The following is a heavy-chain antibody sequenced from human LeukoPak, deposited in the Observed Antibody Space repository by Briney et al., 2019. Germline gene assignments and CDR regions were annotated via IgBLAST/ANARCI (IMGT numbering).Heavy chain of an antibody. Sequence: SSETLSLTCAVYGGSLSGYYWSWIRQPPGKGLEWIGEINHSGSTNYNPSLKSRVTISVDTSKNQFSLKLSSVTAADTAVYYCARGWRYCSSTSCYGNYYYYYMDVWGKGTTVTVSS. D-gene: IGHD2-2*01. CDR1: GGSLSGYY. CDR3: ARGWRYCSSTSCYGNYYYYYMDV. V-gene: IGHV4-34*01. J-gene: IGHJ6*03. CDR2: INHSGST.